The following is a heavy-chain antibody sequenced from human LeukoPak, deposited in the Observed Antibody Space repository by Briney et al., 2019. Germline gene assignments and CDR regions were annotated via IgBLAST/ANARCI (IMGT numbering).Heavy chain of an antibody. J-gene: IGHJ6*02. CDR2: IYTSGTT. Sequence: PSETLSLTCTVSGGSISSYYWSWIRQPAGKGLEWIGRIYTSGTTNYNPSLKSRVTMSLDTSKNQFSLKLSSVTAADTAVYYCARVHNYYDSSGYYRLRPYYYYGMDVWGQGTTVTVSS. D-gene: IGHD3-22*01. CDR3: ARVHNYYDSSGYYRLRPYYYYGMDV. CDR1: GGSISSYY. V-gene: IGHV4-4*07.